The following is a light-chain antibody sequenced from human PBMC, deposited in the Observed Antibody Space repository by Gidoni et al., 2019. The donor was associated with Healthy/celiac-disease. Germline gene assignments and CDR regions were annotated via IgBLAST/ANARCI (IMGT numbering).Light chain of an antibody. CDR1: QSVGSN. V-gene: IGKV3-15*01. Sequence: EIVMTQSPATLSVSPGERVTLSCRASQSVGSNLAWYQQKPCQAPRLLIYGASTRATGIPARFSGSGSGTEFTLTISSLQSEDFAVYYCQQYNDWPRTFGQGTKLEIK. CDR2: GAS. CDR3: QQYNDWPRT. J-gene: IGKJ1*01.